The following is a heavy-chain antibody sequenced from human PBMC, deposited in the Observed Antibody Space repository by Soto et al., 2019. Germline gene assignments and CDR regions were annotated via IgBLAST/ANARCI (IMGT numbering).Heavy chain of an antibody. V-gene: IGHV3-33*01. Sequence: QVQLVESGGGVVQPGRSLRLSCAASGFTFSSYGMHWVRQAPGKGLEWVAVIWYDGSNKYYADSVKGRFTISRDNSKNPLYLQMNSLSAEDTAVYYCARDRYSSGWYDLDYWGQGTLVTVAS. CDR1: GFTFSSYG. D-gene: IGHD6-19*01. CDR2: IWYDGSNK. J-gene: IGHJ4*02. CDR3: ARDRYSSGWYDLDY.